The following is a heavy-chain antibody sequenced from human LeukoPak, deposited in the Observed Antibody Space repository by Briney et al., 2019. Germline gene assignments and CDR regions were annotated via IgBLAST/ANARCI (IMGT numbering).Heavy chain of an antibody. CDR1: GGSISSGGYS. D-gene: IGHD3-10*01. V-gene: IGHV4-30-2*01. CDR3: ARGAVRGVIDY. J-gene: IGHJ4*02. CDR2: IYHSGST. Sequence: SETLSLTCAVSGGSISSGGYSWSWIRQPPGKGLEWIGYIYHSGSTYYNPSLKSRVTISVDRSKNQFSLKLSSVTAADTAVYYCARGAVRGVIDYWDQGTLVTVSS.